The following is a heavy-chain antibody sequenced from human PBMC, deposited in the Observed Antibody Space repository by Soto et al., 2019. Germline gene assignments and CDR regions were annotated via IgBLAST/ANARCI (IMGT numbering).Heavy chain of an antibody. D-gene: IGHD4-17*01. CDR3: ARVDYRYSTEISYYYRYGMDV. CDR2: ISFNGTNK. CDR1: GFAFNSYA. Sequence: QVQLVESGGGVVQPARSLRLSCAASGFAFNSYAMHWIRQAPGKGLEWVAVISFNGTNKYYADSVKGRFTISRDNSKNTLNLQMSSLRAEDTANYHCARVDYRYSTEISYYYRYGMDVWGQGTTVTVSS. V-gene: IGHV3-30-3*01. J-gene: IGHJ6*02.